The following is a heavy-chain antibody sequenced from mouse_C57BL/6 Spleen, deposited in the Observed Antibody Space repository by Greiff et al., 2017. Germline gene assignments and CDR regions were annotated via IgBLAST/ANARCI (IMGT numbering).Heavy chain of an antibody. D-gene: IGHD1-1*01. CDR2: IDPSDSYT. Sequence: VQLQQPGAELVMPGASVKLSCKASGYTFTSYWMHWVKQRPGQGLEWIGEIDPSDSYTNYNHKFKGKSTLTLDKSSSTACMQRSRLTSEDSAVYDCASWEDGRSWFAYWGQGTLVTVSA. CDR3: ASWEDGRSWFAY. V-gene: IGHV1-69*01. J-gene: IGHJ3*01. CDR1: GYTFTSYW.